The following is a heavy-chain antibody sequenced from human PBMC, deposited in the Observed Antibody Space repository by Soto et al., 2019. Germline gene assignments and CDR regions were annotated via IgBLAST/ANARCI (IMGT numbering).Heavy chain of an antibody. CDR2: IIPILGIA. D-gene: IGHD3-10*01. CDR1: GGTFSSYT. CDR3: ARDPYGSGKDNWFDP. J-gene: IGHJ5*02. Sequence: SVKVSCKASGGTFSSYTISWVRQAPGQGLEWMGRIIPILGIANYAQKFQGRVTITADKSTSTAYMELSSLRSEDTAVYYCARDPYGSGKDNWFDPWGQGTLVTVSS. V-gene: IGHV1-69*02.